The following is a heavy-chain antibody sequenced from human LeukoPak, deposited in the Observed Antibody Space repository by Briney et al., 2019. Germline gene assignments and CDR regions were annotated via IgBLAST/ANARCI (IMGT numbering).Heavy chain of an antibody. CDR1: GYTFTTYG. J-gene: IGHJ4*02. D-gene: IGHD6-19*01. Sequence: ASVKVSCKASGYTFTTYGVNWVRQAPGQGLEWMGWMNPNSGNTGYAQKFQGRVTITRNTSISTAYMELSSLRSEDTAVYYCARDGETPGIAVGEPFDYWGQGTLVTVSS. CDR2: MNPNSGNT. V-gene: IGHV1-8*03. CDR3: ARDGETPGIAVGEPFDY.